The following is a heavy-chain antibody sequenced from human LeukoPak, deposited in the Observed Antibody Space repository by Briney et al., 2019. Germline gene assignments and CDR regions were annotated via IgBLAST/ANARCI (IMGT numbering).Heavy chain of an antibody. D-gene: IGHD2-15*01. CDR1: GFTFSSYA. CDR3: AKAPVTTCSGAYCYPFDY. CDR2: ISGSGSNT. Sequence: GGSLRLSCAASGFTFSSYAMSWVRQAPGKGLEWVSDISGSGSNTYYADSVKGRFTISRDNSKNTLYLQMNSLRAEDTAVYYCAKAPVTTCSGAYCYPFDYWSQGTLVTVSS. J-gene: IGHJ4*02. V-gene: IGHV3-23*01.